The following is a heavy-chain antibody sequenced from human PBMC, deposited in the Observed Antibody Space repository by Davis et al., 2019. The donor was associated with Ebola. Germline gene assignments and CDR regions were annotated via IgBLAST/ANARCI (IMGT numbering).Heavy chain of an antibody. J-gene: IGHJ4*02. V-gene: IGHV3-9*01. CDR2: ISWNSGSI. CDR1: GFTFSSYA. D-gene: IGHD3-9*01. Sequence: SLKISCAASGFTFSSYAMSWVRQAPGKGLEWVSGISWNSGSIGYADSVKGRFTISRDNAKNSLYLQMNSLRADDTAIYYCAKRTDSRSFEFWGQGALVTVSS. CDR3: AKRTDSRSFEF.